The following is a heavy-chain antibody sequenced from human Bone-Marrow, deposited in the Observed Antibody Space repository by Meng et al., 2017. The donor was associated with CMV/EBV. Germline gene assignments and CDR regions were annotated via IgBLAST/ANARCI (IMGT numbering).Heavy chain of an antibody. D-gene: IGHD2-2*02. CDR3: ARDPQHCSSTSCYNYYGMDV. CDR2: IIPIFGTA. Sequence: SSAISWVRQAPGQGLEWMGGIIPIFGTANYAQKFQGRVTITADKSTSTAYMELSSLRSEDTAVYYCARDPQHCSSTSCYNYYGMDVWGQGTTVTVSS. J-gene: IGHJ6*02. V-gene: IGHV1-69*06. CDR1: SSA.